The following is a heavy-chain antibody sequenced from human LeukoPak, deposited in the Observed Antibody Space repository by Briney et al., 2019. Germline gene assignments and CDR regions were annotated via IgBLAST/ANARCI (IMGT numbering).Heavy chain of an antibody. D-gene: IGHD3-22*01. CDR2: ISYDGSNK. J-gene: IGHJ4*02. Sequence: GRCLRLSCAASGFTFSSYAMHWVRQAPGKGLEWVAVISYDGSNKYYADSVKGRFTISRDYSKNTVNLQMNSLRPEDTAVYYCARDRSGSGYHGYFDYWGQGTLVTVSS. V-gene: IGHV3-30-3*01. CDR1: GFTFSSYA. CDR3: ARDRSGSGYHGYFDY.